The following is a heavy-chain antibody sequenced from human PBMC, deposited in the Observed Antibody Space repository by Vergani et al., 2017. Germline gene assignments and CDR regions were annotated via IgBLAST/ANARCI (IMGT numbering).Heavy chain of an antibody. CDR3: AHSTPMTTVTTSDYFDY. CDR1: GFSLSTSGVG. V-gene: IGHV2-5*02. CDR2: IYWDDDK. J-gene: IGHJ4*02. D-gene: IGHD4-17*01. Sequence: QITLKESGPTLVKPTQTLTLTCTFSGFSLSTSGVGVGWIRQPPGKALEWLALIYWDDDKRYSPSLKSRLTITKDTSKNQVVLTMTNMDPVDTATYYCAHSTPMTTVTTSDYFDYGGQGTLVIVSS.